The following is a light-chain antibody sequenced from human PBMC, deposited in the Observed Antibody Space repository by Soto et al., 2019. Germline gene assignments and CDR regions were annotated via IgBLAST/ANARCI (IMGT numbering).Light chain of an antibody. Sequence: QLVLTQPPSASGTPGQRVTISCSGSSSNIGSNTVNWYQQLPGTAPKLLIYSNNQRPSGVPDRFSGSKSGTSASLAISGLQSEDEADYYCAAWDDSLSGNYVFGTGTKVTVL. CDR2: SNN. J-gene: IGLJ1*01. CDR1: SSNIGSNT. CDR3: AAWDDSLSGNYV. V-gene: IGLV1-44*01.